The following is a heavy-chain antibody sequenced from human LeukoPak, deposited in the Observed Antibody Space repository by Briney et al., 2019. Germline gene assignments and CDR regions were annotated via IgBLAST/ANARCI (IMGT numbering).Heavy chain of an antibody. D-gene: IGHD2-15*01. CDR3: ARGAQVGGYCSGGSCYARWYYYYGMDV. Sequence: PSETLSLTCTVSGGSISSGGYYWSWIRQHPGKGLEWIGYIYYSGSTYYNPSLKSRVTISVDTSKNQFSLKLSSVTAADTAVYYCARGAQVGGYCSGGSCYARWYYYYGMDVWGQGTTVTVSS. V-gene: IGHV4-31*03. CDR1: GGSISSGGYY. J-gene: IGHJ6*02. CDR2: IYYSGST.